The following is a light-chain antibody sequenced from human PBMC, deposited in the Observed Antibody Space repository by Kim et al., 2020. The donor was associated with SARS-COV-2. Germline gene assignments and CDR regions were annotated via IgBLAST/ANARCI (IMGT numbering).Light chain of an antibody. Sequence: HTHTIPCTGQPSNVGNQGAAWLQQNQGRPPKLLSYRNDNRPSWISERFSASRSGNTASLTITGLQPEDEADYYCSSWDSSLNSYVFGTGTKVTVL. CDR2: RND. J-gene: IGLJ1*01. CDR3: SSWDSSLNSYV. CDR1: PSNVGNQG. V-gene: IGLV10-54*04.